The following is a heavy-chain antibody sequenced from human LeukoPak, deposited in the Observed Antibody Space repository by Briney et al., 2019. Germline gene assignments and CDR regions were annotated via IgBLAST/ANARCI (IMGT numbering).Heavy chain of an antibody. V-gene: IGHV3-48*03. Sequence: SGGSPRLSCAASGFSFSSYEMNWVRQAPGKGLEWVSYISSSGSTIYYADSVKGRFTMSRDNAKNSLYLQMNSLRAEDTAVYYCARDVGFGGYSRGIFDYWGQGTLVTVSS. CDR1: GFSFSSYE. CDR3: ARDVGFGGYSRGIFDY. J-gene: IGHJ4*02. CDR2: ISSSGSTI. D-gene: IGHD3-10*01.